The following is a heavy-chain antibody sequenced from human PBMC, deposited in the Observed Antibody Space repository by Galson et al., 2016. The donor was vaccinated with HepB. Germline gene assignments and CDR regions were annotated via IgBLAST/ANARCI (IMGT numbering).Heavy chain of an antibody. CDR3: ARNYDFWSGYYVLDY. CDR2: IHYTGGT. D-gene: IGHD3-3*01. Sequence: TLSLTCTVSGGSISSGVYYWSWVRQHPGKGLEWIGYIHYTGGTYYNPSLKSRVTISVDTPKNQFSLKLSSVTAADTAVYYCARNYDFWSGYYVLDYWGQGTLVTVSS. CDR1: GGSISSGVYY. V-gene: IGHV4-31*03. J-gene: IGHJ4*02.